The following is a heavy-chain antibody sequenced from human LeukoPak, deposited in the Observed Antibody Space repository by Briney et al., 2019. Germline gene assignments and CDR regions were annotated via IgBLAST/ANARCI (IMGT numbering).Heavy chain of an antibody. J-gene: IGHJ4*02. D-gene: IGHD6-19*01. CDR3: TTEHEYSSGWDY. V-gene: IGHV3-15*07. Sequence: TGGSLRLSCAASGFTFSNAWMNWVRQAPGKGLEWVGRIKSKTDGGTTDYAAPVKGRFTISRDDSKNTLYLQMNSLKTEDTAVYYCTTEHEYSSGWDYWGQGTLVTVSS. CDR1: GFTFSNAW. CDR2: IKSKTDGGTT.